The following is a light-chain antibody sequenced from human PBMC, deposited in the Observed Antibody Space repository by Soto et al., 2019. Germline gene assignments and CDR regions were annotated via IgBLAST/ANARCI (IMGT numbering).Light chain of an antibody. Sequence: QSVLTQPPSVSAAPGQKVTISCSGSSSNIGNNYVSWYQQLPGTAPKLLIYENNKRPSGIPDRFSGSKSGTSATLGITGLQTGDEADYYCGTWDSSLSAEVVFGGGTKLTAL. CDR3: GTWDSSLSAEVV. J-gene: IGLJ2*01. V-gene: IGLV1-51*02. CDR2: ENN. CDR1: SSNIGNNY.